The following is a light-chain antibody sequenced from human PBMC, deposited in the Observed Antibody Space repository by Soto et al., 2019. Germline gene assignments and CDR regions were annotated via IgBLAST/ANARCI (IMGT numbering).Light chain of an antibody. V-gene: IGKV3-15*01. J-gene: IGKJ3*01. CDR1: QSVGGS. Sequence: EIVMTQSPATLSVSPGERATLSCRASQSVGGSLAWYQQKPAQAPRLLIYDVSTRATGIPARFSGSGSGTEFTLTISSLQSEDFAVYYCQQYNKWPLFAFGPGTKVDI. CDR2: DVS. CDR3: QQYNKWPLFA.